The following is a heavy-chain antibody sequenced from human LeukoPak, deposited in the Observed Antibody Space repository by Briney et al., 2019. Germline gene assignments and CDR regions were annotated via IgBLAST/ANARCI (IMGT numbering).Heavy chain of an antibody. CDR2: INHSGTT. J-gene: IGHJ6*03. V-gene: IGHV4-34*01. CDR1: GGSFSGYY. Sequence: SETLSLTCAVYGGSFSGYYWSWIRQPPGKGLEWIGEINHSGTTNYNPSLKSRVTISVDTSKNQFSLQLSSVTAADTAVYYCARSPVDTAMVDYYYMDVWGKGTTVTVSS. D-gene: IGHD5-18*01. CDR3: ARSPVDTAMVDYYYMDV.